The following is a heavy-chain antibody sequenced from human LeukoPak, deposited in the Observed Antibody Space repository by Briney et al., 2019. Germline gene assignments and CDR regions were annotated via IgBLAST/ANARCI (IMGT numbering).Heavy chain of an antibody. D-gene: IGHD6-6*01. CDR2: INPSDGST. V-gene: IGHV1-46*01. CDR1: GYTFTSHW. Sequence: ASVKVSCKASGYTFTSHWMHWVRQPPGQGLEWMGIINPSDGSTSYSQKFQGRVTMTRDMSTSTVYMELSSLRSEDTAVYYCATFSRLVAVFDIWGQGTMVTVSS. J-gene: IGHJ3*02. CDR3: ATFSRLVAVFDI.